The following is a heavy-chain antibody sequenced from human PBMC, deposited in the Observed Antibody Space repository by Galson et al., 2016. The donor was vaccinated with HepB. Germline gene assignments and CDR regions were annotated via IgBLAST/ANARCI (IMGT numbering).Heavy chain of an antibody. Sequence: VKVSCKASGGTFSSYAISWVRQAPGQGLEWMGGIIPIFGTANYAQKFQGRVTITADESTSTAYMELSSLRSEDTAVYYCARVPPYCTNGVCKQKNWFDPWGQGTLVTVSS. D-gene: IGHD2-8*01. CDR1: GGTFSSYA. J-gene: IGHJ5*02. CDR2: IIPIFGTA. V-gene: IGHV1-69*13. CDR3: ARVPPYCTNGVCKQKNWFDP.